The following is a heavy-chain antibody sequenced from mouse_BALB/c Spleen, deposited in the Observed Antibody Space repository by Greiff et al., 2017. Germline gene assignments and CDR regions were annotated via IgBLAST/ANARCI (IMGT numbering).Heavy chain of an antibody. Sequence: VQLQQSGAELMKPGASVKISCKATGYTFSSYWIEWVKQRPGHGLEWIGEILPGSGSTNYNEKFKGKATFTADTSSNTAYMQLSSLTSEDSAVYYCARKVRRYYAMDYWGQGTSATVSS. D-gene: IGHD2-14*01. CDR1: GYTFSSYW. V-gene: IGHV1-9*01. CDR2: ILPGSGST. CDR3: ARKVRRYYAMDY. J-gene: IGHJ4*01.